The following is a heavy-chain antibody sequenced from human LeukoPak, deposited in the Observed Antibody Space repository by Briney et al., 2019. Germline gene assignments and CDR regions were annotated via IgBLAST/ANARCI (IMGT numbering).Heavy chain of an antibody. V-gene: IGHV1-69*04. Sequence: GASVKVSCKASGGTFSSYAISWVRQAPGQGLEWMGRIIPILGIANYAQKFQGRVTITADKSTSTAYMELSSLRSEDTAVYHCARGRGYSGYFDYWGQGTLVTVSS. J-gene: IGHJ4*02. CDR1: GGTFSSYA. CDR2: IIPILGIA. CDR3: ARGRGYSGYFDY. D-gene: IGHD5-12*01.